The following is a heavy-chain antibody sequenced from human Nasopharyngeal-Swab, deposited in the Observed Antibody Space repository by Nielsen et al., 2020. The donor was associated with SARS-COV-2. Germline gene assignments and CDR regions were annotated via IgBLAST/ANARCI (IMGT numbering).Heavy chain of an antibody. CDR3: ARGGSNSNAFDI. J-gene: IGHJ3*02. V-gene: IGHV3-23*01. CDR1: GFSFSIYV. CDR2: SSGSDGST. Sequence: GGSLRLSCVASGFSFSIYVMAWVRQAPGKGLEWIAVSSGSDGSTYYADSVKGRFTISRDNSKNILFLQMNSLGAEDTAMYYCARGGSNSNAFDIWGQGTLVTVSS. D-gene: IGHD6-13*01.